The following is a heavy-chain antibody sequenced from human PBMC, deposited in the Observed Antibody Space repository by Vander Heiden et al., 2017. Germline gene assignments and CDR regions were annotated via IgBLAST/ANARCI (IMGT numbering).Heavy chain of an antibody. CDR3: AKDPAGSRGTLDY. CDR2: IWYDGSNK. D-gene: IGHD3-10*01. J-gene: IGHJ4*02. Sequence: VLLVESGGGVVQPGRSLRPSCAASRLTFSNYGRHWVRQAPGKGLEWVAVIWYDGSNKYYADSVKGRFTISRDNSENTLSLQMNSVGAEDTAVYYCAKDPAGSRGTLDYWCQGTLVTVSS. CDR1: RLTFSNYG. V-gene: IGHV3-33*06.